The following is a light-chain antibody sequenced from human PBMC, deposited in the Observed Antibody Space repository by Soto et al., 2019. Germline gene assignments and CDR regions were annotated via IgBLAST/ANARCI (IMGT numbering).Light chain of an antibody. CDR3: GTWDSSLSALV. CDR1: SSNIGDNY. V-gene: IGLV1-51*01. J-gene: IGLJ3*02. Sequence: QSLLTQPPSVSAAPGQKVTISCSGSSSNIGDNYVSWYQQLPGTAPKLLIYDNYKRPSGVPDRFSGSKSGTSATLGITGLQTGDEADYYCGTWDSSLSALVFGGGTKLTVL. CDR2: DNY.